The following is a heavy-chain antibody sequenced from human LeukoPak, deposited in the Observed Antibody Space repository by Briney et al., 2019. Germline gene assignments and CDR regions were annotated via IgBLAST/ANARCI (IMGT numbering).Heavy chain of an antibody. V-gene: IGHV3-21*04. CDR2: ISSSSSYI. CDR1: GFTFSSYS. D-gene: IGHD5-18*01. Sequence: GGSLRLSCAASGFTFSSYSMNWVRQAPGKGLEWVSSISSSSSYIYYADSVKGRFTISRDNAKNSLYLQMNSLRAEDTAVYYCAGGGYTYGRVFDYWGQGTLVTVSS. J-gene: IGHJ4*02. CDR3: AGGGYTYGRVFDY.